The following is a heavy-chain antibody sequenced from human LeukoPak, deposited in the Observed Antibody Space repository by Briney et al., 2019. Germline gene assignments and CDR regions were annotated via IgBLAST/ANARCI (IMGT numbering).Heavy chain of an antibody. J-gene: IGHJ5*02. Sequence: GGSLRLSCAASGFTFSSYAMSWVRQAPGKGLEWVANIKQDGSEKNYVDSVKGRFTISRDNAKNSLYLQMSSLRAEDTAVYYCARLAGAWGQGSLVTVSS. CDR1: GFTFSSYA. V-gene: IGHV3-7*01. CDR2: IKQDGSEK. CDR3: ARLAGA. D-gene: IGHD3-10*01.